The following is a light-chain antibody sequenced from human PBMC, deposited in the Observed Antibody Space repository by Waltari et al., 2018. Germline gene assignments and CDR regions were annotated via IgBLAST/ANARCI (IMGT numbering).Light chain of an antibody. CDR2: GAS. CDR1: QSGNDIY. V-gene: IGKV3-20*01. Sequence: ELVLTQSPVTLSLSPGERATLSCRASQSGNDIYLAWYQQKVGQPPRLLIYGASSRAPGIPDRFSGSGSGTDFTLTISRLEPEDFAVYYCQHLDTSWTFGQGTKVEIK. CDR3: QHLDTSWT. J-gene: IGKJ1*01.